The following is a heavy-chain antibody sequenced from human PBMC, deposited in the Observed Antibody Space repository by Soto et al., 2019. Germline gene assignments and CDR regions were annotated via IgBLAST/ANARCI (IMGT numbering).Heavy chain of an antibody. V-gene: IGHV3-30*18. J-gene: IGHJ4*02. Sequence: VQLVESGGGVVQPGRSLRLSCAASGFTFSDYAMHWVRQAPGKGLEWVAVVSDDGRNTHYADSVKGRVTISRDNSKNPVSLGMTSVRAEDTDGYYCAKGGGQWLFTSDCNYWGQGALVTVSS. CDR2: VSDDGRNT. CDR1: GFTFSDYA. CDR3: AKGGGQWLFTSDCNY. D-gene: IGHD6-19*01.